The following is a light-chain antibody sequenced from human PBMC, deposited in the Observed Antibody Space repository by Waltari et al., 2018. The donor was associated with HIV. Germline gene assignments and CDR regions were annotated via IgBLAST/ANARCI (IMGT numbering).Light chain of an antibody. V-gene: IGKV2-30*01. J-gene: IGKJ2*01. CDR2: RVS. CDR3: MQGTHWLFT. Sequence: EVVLTQSPLSLSVTLGQPASISCRSSQNLIYSDGNTYLNWFRQRPGQSPRRLIYRVSKRDSGVPDRFSGSASGTNFTLIISRVEAEDVGVYYCMQGTHWLFTFGQGTKLEIK. CDR1: QNLIYSDGNTY.